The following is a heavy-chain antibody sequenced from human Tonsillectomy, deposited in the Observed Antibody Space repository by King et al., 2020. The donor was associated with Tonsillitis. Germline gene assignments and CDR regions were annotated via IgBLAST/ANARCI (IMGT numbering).Heavy chain of an antibody. Sequence: VQLVESGGGLVQPGGSLRLSCAASGFTFSSYAMSWVRQAPGKGLEWVSAISGSGGSTYYADSVKGRFTISRDNSKNTLYLQMNSLRAEDTAVYYCAKDSEDWNERPYYLDYWGQGTLVTVSS. J-gene: IGHJ4*02. CDR1: GFTFSSYA. V-gene: IGHV3-23*04. CDR2: ISGSGGST. CDR3: AKDSEDWNERPYYLDY. D-gene: IGHD1-1*01.